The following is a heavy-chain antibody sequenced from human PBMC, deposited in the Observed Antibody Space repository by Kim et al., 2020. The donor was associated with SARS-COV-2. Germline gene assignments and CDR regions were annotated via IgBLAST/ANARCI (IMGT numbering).Heavy chain of an antibody. CDR1: GYTFTSYG. Sequence: ASVKVSCKASGYTFTSYGISWVRQAPGQGLEWMGWISAYNVNTNYAQKLQGRVTMTTDTSTSTAYMELRSLRSDDTAVYYCARVRCSGGSCYSGFDYWGQGTLVTVSS. CDR2: ISAYNVNT. V-gene: IGHV1-18*01. CDR3: ARVRCSGGSCYSGFDY. J-gene: IGHJ4*02. D-gene: IGHD2-15*01.